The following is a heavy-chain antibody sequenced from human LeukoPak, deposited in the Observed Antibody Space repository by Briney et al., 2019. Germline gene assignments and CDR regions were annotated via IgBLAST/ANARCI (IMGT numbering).Heavy chain of an antibody. J-gene: IGHJ6*02. CDR2: ISSSSSYI. CDR3: VWFGELFAGMQSGMDV. D-gene: IGHD3-10*01. CDR1: GFTFSSYS. V-gene: IGHV3-21*01. Sequence: GGSLRLSCAASGFTFSSYSMNWVRQAPGKGLEWVSSISSSSSYIYYADSVKGRFTISRDNAKNSLYLQMYSLRAEDTAVYYCVWFGELFAGMQSGMDVWGQGTTVTVSS.